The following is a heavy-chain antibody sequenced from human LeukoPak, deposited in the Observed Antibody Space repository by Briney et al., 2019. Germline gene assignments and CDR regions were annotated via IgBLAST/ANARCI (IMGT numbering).Heavy chain of an antibody. Sequence: GASVKVSCKASGGTFSSYAISWVRQAPGQGLEWMGGIIPIFGTANYAQKSQGRVTITADESTSTAYMELSSLRSEDTAVYYCASRSITMVRGDTWGIGFDYWGQGTLVTVSS. CDR2: IIPIFGTA. CDR3: ASRSITMVRGDTWGIGFDY. D-gene: IGHD3-10*01. J-gene: IGHJ4*02. V-gene: IGHV1-69*13. CDR1: GGTFSSYA.